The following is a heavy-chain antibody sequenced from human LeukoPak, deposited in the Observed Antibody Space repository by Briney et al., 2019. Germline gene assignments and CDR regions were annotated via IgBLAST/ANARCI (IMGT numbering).Heavy chain of an antibody. D-gene: IGHD4-17*01. V-gene: IGHV3-21*01. Sequence: GGSLRLSCAASGFTFSSYSMNWVRQAPGKGLEWVSSISSSSSYIYYADSVKGRFTISRDNAKNSLYLQMNSLRAEDTAVYYCARVSGDYRLAFDIWGQGTMVTVSS. J-gene: IGHJ3*02. CDR3: ARVSGDYRLAFDI. CDR1: GFTFSSYS. CDR2: ISSSSSYI.